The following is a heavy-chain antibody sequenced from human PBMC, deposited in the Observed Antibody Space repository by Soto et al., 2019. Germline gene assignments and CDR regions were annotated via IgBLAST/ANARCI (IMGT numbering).Heavy chain of an antibody. D-gene: IGHD3-22*01. J-gene: IGHJ4*02. CDR1: GLTFSRYA. CDR2: MSGGGETT. V-gene: IGHV3-23*01. Sequence: EVQLLESGGGLVQPGGSLRLSCAASGLTFSRYAMTWVRQAPGKGLEWVSAMSGGGETTYYADSVKGRFTISRDNSRNTLYLQMNSLRDEDTAAYYCAKWHTYYYDSRGFSGFDCWGRGTLVTVSS. CDR3: AKWHTYYYDSRGFSGFDC.